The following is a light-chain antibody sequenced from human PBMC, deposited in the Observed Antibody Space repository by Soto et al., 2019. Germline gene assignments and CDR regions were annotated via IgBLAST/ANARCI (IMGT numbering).Light chain of an antibody. CDR1: SSDIGAGYD. Sequence: QSVLTQPPSVFGAPGQRVTISCTGSSSDIGAGYDVHWYQQLPGTAPKLLIYGNNNRPSGVPDRFSGSKSGTSASLAITGLQADDEDDYYCQSYDSSLSGSVFGGGTKLTVL. J-gene: IGLJ3*02. CDR2: GNN. CDR3: QSYDSSLSGSV. V-gene: IGLV1-40*01.